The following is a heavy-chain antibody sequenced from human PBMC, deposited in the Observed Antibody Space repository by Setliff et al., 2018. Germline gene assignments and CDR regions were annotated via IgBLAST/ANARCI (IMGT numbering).Heavy chain of an antibody. CDR1: GFTFSGYW. J-gene: IGHJ4*02. V-gene: IGHV3-7*01. CDR2: INQDGSEK. D-gene: IGHD2-2*01. Sequence: GGSLRLSCAASGFTFSGYWMSWVRQAPGKGLEWVANINQDGSEKYYVDSVKGRFTISRDKAKNSLYLQMNSLRAEDTAMYYCARGIGGFCSSNSCSNESWPWGQGTLVTVSS. CDR3: ARGIGGFCSSNSCSNESWP.